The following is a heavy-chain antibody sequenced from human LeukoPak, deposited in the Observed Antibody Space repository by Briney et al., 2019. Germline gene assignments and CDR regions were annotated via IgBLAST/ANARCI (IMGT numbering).Heavy chain of an antibody. V-gene: IGHV3-23*01. D-gene: IGHD3-16*01. J-gene: IGHJ4*02. CDR3: AKASWVSSTDAVR. CDR1: GFIFSSYA. Sequence: PGGSLRLSCAASGFIFSSYAMSWVRQPPGKGLEWISVISGSGDSIYYADSVKGRFTLSSDSSRNTVYFQLNNLRVEDTAIYYCAKASWVSSTDAVRWGQGTLVTVSS. CDR2: ISGSGDSI.